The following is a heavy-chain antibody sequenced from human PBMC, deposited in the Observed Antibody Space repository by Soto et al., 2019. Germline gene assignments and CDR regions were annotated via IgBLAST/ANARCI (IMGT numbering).Heavy chain of an antibody. Sequence: GGSLRLSCAASGFTFSSYAMHWVRQAPGKGLEWVAVISYDGSNKYYADSVKGRLTIYRDNSKRLLYMQMNSLRAEETAVYYCARDGVAVGGRGRIFDYWCQGTLVTVSS. D-gene: IGHD6-19*01. CDR3: ARDGVAVGGRGRIFDY. J-gene: IGHJ4*02. CDR1: GFTFSSYA. CDR2: ISYDGSNK. V-gene: IGHV3-30-3*01.